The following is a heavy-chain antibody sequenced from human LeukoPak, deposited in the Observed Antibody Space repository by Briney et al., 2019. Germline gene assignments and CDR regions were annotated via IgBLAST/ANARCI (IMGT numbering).Heavy chain of an antibody. V-gene: IGHV4-39*07. CDR1: GGSISSSSYY. Sequence: KPSETLCLTCTVSGGSISSSSYYWGWIRQPPAKGMEWIGSIYNNGSTNYNPSLKSRVTIPVDTSKNQFFLKLSSVTAADTAVYYCARFHRGYCSSTSCYPTLYYYGMDVWGQGTTVTVSS. CDR3: ARFHRGYCSSTSCYPTLYYYGMDV. CDR2: IYNNGST. D-gene: IGHD2-2*01. J-gene: IGHJ6*02.